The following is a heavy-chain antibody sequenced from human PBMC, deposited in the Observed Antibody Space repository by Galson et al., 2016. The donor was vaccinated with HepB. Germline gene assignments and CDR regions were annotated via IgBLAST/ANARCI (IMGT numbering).Heavy chain of an antibody. V-gene: IGHV1-2*02. D-gene: IGHD1-26*01. CDR2: IDPRSGGT. J-gene: IGHJ4*02. Sequence: EWMGWIDPRSGGTIYAENFQGRVTMTRDTSINTAYMELSRLRSADTAVYYCARLRRIVTTGSWSSPSYFDYWGQGTLVTVSS. CDR3: ARLRRIVTTGSWSSPSYFDY.